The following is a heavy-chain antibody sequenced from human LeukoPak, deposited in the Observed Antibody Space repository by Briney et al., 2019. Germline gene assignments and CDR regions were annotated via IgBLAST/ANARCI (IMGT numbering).Heavy chain of an antibody. Sequence: ASVKVSCKASGYTIVSYGISWVRQAPGQGLEWMGWISGYNGKTNYAQNLRDRVTMTTDTSTNTAYMELSSLRSDDTAMYYCAREVRPYGYYYFGMDVWGQGSTVTVSS. CDR3: AREVRPYGYYYFGMDV. D-gene: IGHD4-17*01. CDR2: ISGYNGKT. CDR1: GYTIVSYG. J-gene: IGHJ6*02. V-gene: IGHV1-18*01.